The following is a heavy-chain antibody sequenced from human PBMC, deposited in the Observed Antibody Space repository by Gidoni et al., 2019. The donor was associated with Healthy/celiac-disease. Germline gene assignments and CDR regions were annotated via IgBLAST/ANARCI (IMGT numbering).Heavy chain of an antibody. V-gene: IGHV4-34*01. J-gene: IGHJ6*03. Sequence: QVQLQQWGAGLLKPSETLSLTCAVYGWSFSGYYWSWIRQPPGQGLEWIGEINHSGSTNYNPSLKSRVTISVDTSKNQFSLKLSSVTAADTAVYYCARGFKVAAPFYYYYYYMDVWGKGTTVTVSS. D-gene: IGHD2-15*01. CDR1: GWSFSGYY. CDR2: INHSGST. CDR3: ARGFKVAAPFYYYYYYMDV.